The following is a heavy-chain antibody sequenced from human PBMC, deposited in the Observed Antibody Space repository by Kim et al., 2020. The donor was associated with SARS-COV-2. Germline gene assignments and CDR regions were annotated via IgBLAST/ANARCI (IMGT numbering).Heavy chain of an antibody. CDR3: ARGGTYGSGWYDWFDP. Sequence: GGSLRLSCAASGFTFSNYAMHWVRQAPGKGLEYVSAVTSDGDRTYYANSVKGRFTISRDNSKKTLYLQMGSLRAEDMAVYYCARGGTYGSGWYDWFDPWGQGTLVTVSS. V-gene: IGHV3-64*01. CDR2: VTSDGDRT. D-gene: IGHD6-19*01. CDR1: GFTFSNYA. J-gene: IGHJ5*02.